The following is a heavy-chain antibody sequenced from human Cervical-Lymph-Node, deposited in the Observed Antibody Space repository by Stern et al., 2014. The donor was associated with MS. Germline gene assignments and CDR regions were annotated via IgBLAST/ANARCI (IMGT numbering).Heavy chain of an antibody. CDR2: MCYDEINP. D-gene: IGHD6-13*01. V-gene: IGHV3-33*01. Sequence: LVESGGGVVKPGRSLRLSCAASGVRFSRYARNWVRKAPGKGLEWVALMCYDEINPSYADSVTCRVPISRDNFKNTLYLQMNSLRAEDTAVYYCASAYSSSHYYFDYWGQGTLVTVSS. CDR1: GVRFSRYA. CDR3: ASAYSSSHYYFDY. J-gene: IGHJ4*02.